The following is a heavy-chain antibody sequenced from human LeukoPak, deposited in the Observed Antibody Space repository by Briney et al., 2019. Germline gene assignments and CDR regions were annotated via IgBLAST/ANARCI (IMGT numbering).Heavy chain of an antibody. D-gene: IGHD4-17*01. J-gene: IGHJ6*03. CDR3: AKGGSTSRVTTSRVVFGYYYYMDV. CDR1: GLTFSSHA. CDR2: LSGSGGST. V-gene: IGHV3-23*01. Sequence: GGSLRLPCAASGLTFSSHAMSWVRQAPGKGLEWVSSLSGSGGSTYHADSVKGRFSISRDNSKNTLYLQLNSLRAEDTAVYYCAKGGSTSRVTTSRVVFGYYYYMDVWGKGTPVTVSS.